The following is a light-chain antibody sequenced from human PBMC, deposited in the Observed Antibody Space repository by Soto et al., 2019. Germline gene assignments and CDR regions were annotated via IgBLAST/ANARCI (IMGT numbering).Light chain of an antibody. CDR2: GAS. J-gene: IGKJ4*01. CDR3: QQHGSSQT. V-gene: IGKV3-20*01. CDR1: QSVSSTY. Sequence: EIVLTQSPGTLSLSPGERAALSCRASQSVSSTYLAWYQQKPGQAPRLLIYGASSRATGIPDRFSGGGSGTDFTLTISRPEPEDFAVYYCQQHGSSQTFGGGTKV.